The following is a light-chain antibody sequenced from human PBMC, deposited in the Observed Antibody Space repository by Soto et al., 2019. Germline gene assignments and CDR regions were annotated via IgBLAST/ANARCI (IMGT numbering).Light chain of an antibody. Sequence: DIVMTQSPATLSVSPGESATLSCRASQAISANLAWYQQRPGQAPRLLIYGASSRATGTPARFSGSGSGTEFTLTINYLQSEDFAVYYCQQYNYWPPWTFGQGTKVEVK. CDR2: GAS. CDR1: QAISAN. V-gene: IGKV3-15*01. J-gene: IGKJ1*01. CDR3: QQYNYWPPWT.